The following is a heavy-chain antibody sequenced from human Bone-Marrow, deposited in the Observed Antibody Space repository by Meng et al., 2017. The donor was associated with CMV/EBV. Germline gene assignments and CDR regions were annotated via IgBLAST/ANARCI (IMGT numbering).Heavy chain of an antibody. V-gene: IGHV3-23*01. J-gene: IGHJ6*02. CDR2: ISGSGGST. CDR3: AKNEGYCSGGSCYSYYYYYYGMDV. CDR1: GFTFSSYA. D-gene: IGHD2-15*01. Sequence: GESLKISCAASGFTFSSYAMSWVRQAPGKGLEWVSAISGSGGSTYYADSVKGRFTISRDNSKNTLYLQMSSLRAEDTAVYYCAKNEGYCSGGSCYSYYYYYYGMDVWGQGTTVTVSS.